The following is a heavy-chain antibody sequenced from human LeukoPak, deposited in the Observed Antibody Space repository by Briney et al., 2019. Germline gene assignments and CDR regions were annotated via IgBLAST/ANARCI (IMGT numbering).Heavy chain of an antibody. CDR2: VSTYNGNT. CDR3: ARDYSSGWPNFDY. J-gene: IGHJ4*02. Sequence: ASVKVSCKASGYTFTSYGISWVRQAPGQGLEWMGWVSTYNGNTNYAHNLQGRVTMTTDTSTSTAYMELRSLRSDDTAVYYCARDYSSGWPNFDYWGLGTLVTVSS. D-gene: IGHD6-19*01. CDR1: GYTFTSYG. V-gene: IGHV1-18*01.